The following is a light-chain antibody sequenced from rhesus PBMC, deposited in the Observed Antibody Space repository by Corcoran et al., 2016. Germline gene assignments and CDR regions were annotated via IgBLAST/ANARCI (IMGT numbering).Light chain of an antibody. CDR1: QSISSW. CDR3: QQYSCSPWT. Sequence: DIQMTKSPSSLSASVGDTVTITCRASQSISSWLAWYQQKPGKAPKLLIYKAPPLQSGVLSRFSGSGSGTVFTLTISSLQSEDFATDYCQQYSCSPWTFGQGTKVEIK. V-gene: IGKV1-22*01. CDR2: KAP. J-gene: IGKJ1*01.